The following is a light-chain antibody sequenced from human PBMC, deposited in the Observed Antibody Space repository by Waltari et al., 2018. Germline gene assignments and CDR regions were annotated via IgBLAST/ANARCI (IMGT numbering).Light chain of an antibody. CDR3: QSSDINHHGV. CDR2: QDT. J-gene: IGLJ3*02. Sequence: FVLTQTHPVSESPGKTVTISCTRSSGSIVSNYVQWYQQRPGSAPTTVIYQDTRRLAGVPDRFSGSVDKSSNSASLTISGLQTEDAADYYCQSSDINHHGVFGGGTKLTVL. CDR1: SGSIVSNY. V-gene: IGLV6-57*03.